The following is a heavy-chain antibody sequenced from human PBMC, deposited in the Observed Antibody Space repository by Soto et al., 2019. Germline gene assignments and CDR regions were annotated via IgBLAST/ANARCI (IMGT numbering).Heavy chain of an antibody. CDR2: ISSNGGST. CDR3: VKPPFRIAVAGTRGEYFQH. D-gene: IGHD6-19*01. J-gene: IGHJ1*01. Sequence: HPGGSLRLSCSASGFTFSSYAMHWVRQAPGKGLEYVSAISSNGGSTYYADSVKGRFTISRDNSKNTLYLQMSSLRAEDTAVYYCVKPPFRIAVAGTRGEYFQHWGQGTLVTVSS. V-gene: IGHV3-64D*06. CDR1: GFTFSSYA.